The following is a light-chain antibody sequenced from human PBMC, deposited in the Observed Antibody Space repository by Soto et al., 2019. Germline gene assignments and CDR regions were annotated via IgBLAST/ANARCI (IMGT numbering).Light chain of an antibody. V-gene: IGLV2-14*01. Sequence: QSVLAQPASVSVSPGQSITISCTGTSSDVGGYNYVSWYQQHPGKAPKLMIYEVSNRPSGVSNRFSASKSGNTASLTISGLQAEDETDYYCSSYTSSGTYVFGTGTKVTVL. CDR3: SSYTSSGTYV. CDR1: SSDVGGYNY. CDR2: EVS. J-gene: IGLJ1*01.